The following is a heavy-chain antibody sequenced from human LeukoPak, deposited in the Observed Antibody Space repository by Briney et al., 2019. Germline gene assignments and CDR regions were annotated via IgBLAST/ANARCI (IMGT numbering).Heavy chain of an antibody. J-gene: IGHJ4*02. CDR3: ARVGSGSFDY. Sequence: SETLSLTCTVSGGSISSYYWSWIRQAPGKGLEWIGFNSYSGNTNYNPSLKSRVTISVDTSKNHFSLNLDSVTAAATAVYFCARVGSGSFDYWGQGTLVTVSS. CDR2: NSYSGNT. CDR1: GGSISSYY. D-gene: IGHD1-26*01. V-gene: IGHV4-59*01.